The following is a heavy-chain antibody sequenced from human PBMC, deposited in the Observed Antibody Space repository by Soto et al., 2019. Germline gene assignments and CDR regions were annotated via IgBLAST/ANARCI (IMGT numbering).Heavy chain of an antibody. Sequence: KPSETLSLTCAVSGDSITSNHWNWIRQPPGRGLEWIGYIYNSGTTKYNPSLKSRVIISVDTSKNQLSLKLSSVTAADTAVYYCARVSMSTVSWGFDPWGQGTLVTVSS. V-gene: IGHV4-59*01. D-gene: IGHD4-4*01. J-gene: IGHJ5*02. CDR1: GDSITSNH. CDR2: IYNSGTT. CDR3: ARVSMSTVSWGFDP.